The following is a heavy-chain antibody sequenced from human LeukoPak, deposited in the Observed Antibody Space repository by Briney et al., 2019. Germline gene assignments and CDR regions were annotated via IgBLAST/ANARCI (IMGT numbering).Heavy chain of an antibody. CDR3: AGDYDSSGYYYDY. V-gene: IGHV4-59*01. CDR1: GGSISSYY. D-gene: IGHD3-22*01. CDR2: IYWSGGT. Sequence: SETLSLTCTVSGGSISSYYWSWIRQPPGKGLEWIGYIYWSGGTNYNPSLRSRVTISVDTSENQFSLKLTSMTAADTAVYYCAGDYDSSGYYYDYWGQGTLVTVSS. J-gene: IGHJ4*02.